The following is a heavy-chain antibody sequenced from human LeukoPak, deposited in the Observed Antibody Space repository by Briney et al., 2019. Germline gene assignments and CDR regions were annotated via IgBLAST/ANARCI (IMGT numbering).Heavy chain of an antibody. V-gene: IGHV4-4*07. CDR2: IYTSGST. D-gene: IGHD3-9*01. Sequence: SETLSLTCTVSGASISSYYWSWIRQPAGEGLEWIGRIYTSGSTNYNPSLKSRVTMSVDTSKNQLSLKLISVTAADTAVYYCARALVPYYDILTGYYKHPIDAFDIWGQGTMVTVSS. J-gene: IGHJ3*02. CDR3: ARALVPYYDILTGYYKHPIDAFDI. CDR1: GASISSYY.